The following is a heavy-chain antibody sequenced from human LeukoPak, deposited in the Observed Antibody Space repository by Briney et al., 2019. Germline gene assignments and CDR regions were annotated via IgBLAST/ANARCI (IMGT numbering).Heavy chain of an antibody. J-gene: IGHJ3*02. V-gene: IGHV1-18*01. D-gene: IGHD3-22*01. CDR1: GYTFTSYG. CDR3: ARYNPQTYYYDSSGPGGAFDI. CDR2: ISAYNGNT. Sequence: ASVRVSCKASGYTFTSYGISWVRQAPGQGLEWMGWISAYNGNTNYAQKLQGRVTMTTDTSTSTAYMELRSLRSDDTAVYYCARYNPQTYYYDSSGPGGAFDIWGQGTMVTVSS.